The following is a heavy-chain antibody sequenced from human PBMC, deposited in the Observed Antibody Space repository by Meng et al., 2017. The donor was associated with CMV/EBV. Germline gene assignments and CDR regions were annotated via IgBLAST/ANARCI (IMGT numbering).Heavy chain of an antibody. D-gene: IGHD3-22*01. CDR2: ISSSGSTI. J-gene: IGHJ3*01. CDR3: AREPAPYDSSGHDGFDV. CDR1: GFSVSSYE. Sequence: GESLKISCAASGFSVSSYEVNWVCQAPGKGLEWVSFISSSGSTIHYADSVKGRFTISRDNAENSLYLQMNSLRAEDTAVYYCAREPAPYDSSGHDGFDVWGQGTMVTVSS. V-gene: IGHV3-48*03.